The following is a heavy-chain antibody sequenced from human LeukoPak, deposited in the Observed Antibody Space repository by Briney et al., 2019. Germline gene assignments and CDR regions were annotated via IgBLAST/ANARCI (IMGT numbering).Heavy chain of an antibody. CDR2: ITGSGGST. J-gene: IGHJ6*03. CDR1: GFTFSSYA. CDR3: ARDPYNGSYGDDYYYYMDV. D-gene: IGHD1-26*01. Sequence: GGSLRLSCAASGFTFSSYAMSWVRQAPGKGLEWVSAITGSGGSTYYADSVKGRFTISRDNSKNTLYLQMNSLRAEDTAVYYCARDPYNGSYGDDYYYYMDVWGKGTTVTISS. V-gene: IGHV3-23*01.